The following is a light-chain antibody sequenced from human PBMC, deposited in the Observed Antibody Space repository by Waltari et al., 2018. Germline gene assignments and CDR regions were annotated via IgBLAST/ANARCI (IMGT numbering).Light chain of an antibody. V-gene: IGLV1-44*01. CDR1: SSNIRTNS. Sequence: SVFTPPPSSSGTLGQRVPLPCSGGSSNIRTNSVHWYQQLPGTAPKLLIFTNVHRPSGVPDRFSGSKSGTSASLAISGLQSEDEADYYCAAWDDSLNIWVFGGGTKLTVL. J-gene: IGLJ3*02. CDR2: TNV. CDR3: AAWDDSLNIWV.